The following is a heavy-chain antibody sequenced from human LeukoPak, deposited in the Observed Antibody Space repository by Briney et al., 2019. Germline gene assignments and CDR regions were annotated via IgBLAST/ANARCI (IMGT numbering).Heavy chain of an antibody. CDR1: GGSISSGSYY. CDR2: IYTSGST. D-gene: IGHD3-16*01. J-gene: IGHJ4*02. CDR3: ARIDKAEGDPDY. Sequence: PSETLSLTCTVSGGSISSGSYYWSWIRQPAGKGLEWIGRIYTSGSTNYNPSLKSRVTISVDTSKNQFSLKLSSVTAADTAVYYCARIDKAEGDPDYWGQGTLVTVSS. V-gene: IGHV4-61*02.